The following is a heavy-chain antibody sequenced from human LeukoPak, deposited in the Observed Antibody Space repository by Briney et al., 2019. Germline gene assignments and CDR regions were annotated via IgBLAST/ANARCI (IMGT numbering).Heavy chain of an antibody. CDR2: INPNSGGT. V-gene: IGHV1-2*02. D-gene: IGHD6-6*01. CDR3: ARFTPSGNWFDP. Sequence: ASVRVSCKASGYTFTGYYMHWVRQAPGQGLEWMGWINPNSGGTNYAQKFQGRVTMTRDTSISTAYMELSRLRSDDTAVYYCARFTPSGNWFDPWGQGTLVTVSS. CDR1: GYTFTGYY. J-gene: IGHJ5*02.